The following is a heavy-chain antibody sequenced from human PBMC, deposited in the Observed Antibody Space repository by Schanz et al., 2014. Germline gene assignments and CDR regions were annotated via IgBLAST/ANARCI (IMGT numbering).Heavy chain of an antibody. Sequence: QVQLVQSGAELKNPGASVKVSCKASGYSFSAYYIHWMRQAPGQGLEWLGRFTHISQKFQGRVTMTRDTSSTTAYMELNSLRSDDTAVYYCVRELSGGTFDYWGHGALVTVSS. D-gene: IGHD1-1*01. CDR3: VRELSGGTFDY. CDR2: FT. V-gene: IGHV1-2*06. CDR1: GYSFSAYY. J-gene: IGHJ4*01.